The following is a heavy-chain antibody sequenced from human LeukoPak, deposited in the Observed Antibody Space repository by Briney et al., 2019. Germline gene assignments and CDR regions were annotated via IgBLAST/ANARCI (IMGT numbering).Heavy chain of an antibody. D-gene: IGHD3-10*01. CDR2: ISWNSGSI. CDR3: AKDFGVSPHAFDI. V-gene: IGHV3-9*01. Sequence: GRSLRLSCVASGFTFDDYAMHWVRQAPGKGLEWVSGISWNSGSIGYADSVKGRFTISRDNAKNSLYLQMNSLRAEDTALYYCAKDFGVSPHAFDIWGQGTMVTVSS. J-gene: IGHJ3*02. CDR1: GFTFDDYA.